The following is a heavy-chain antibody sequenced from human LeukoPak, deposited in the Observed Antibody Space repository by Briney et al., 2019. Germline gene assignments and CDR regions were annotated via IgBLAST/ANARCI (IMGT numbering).Heavy chain of an antibody. J-gene: IGHJ6*02. CDR3: LGERSQQLVLYYYYGVDV. CDR2: IYTSGST. CDR1: GGSISSYY. Sequence: PSETLSLTCTVSGGSISSYYWSWIRQPAGKGLEWIGRIYTSGSTNYNPSLKSRVTMSVDTSKNQFSLKLSSVTAADTAVYYCLGERSQQLVLYYYYGVDVWGQGTTVTVSS. V-gene: IGHV4-4*07. D-gene: IGHD6-13*01.